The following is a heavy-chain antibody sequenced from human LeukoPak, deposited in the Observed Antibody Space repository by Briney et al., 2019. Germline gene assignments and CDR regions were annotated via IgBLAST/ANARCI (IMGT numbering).Heavy chain of an antibody. V-gene: IGHV4-34*01. CDR1: GGSFSGYY. Sequence: PSETLSLTCAVYGGSFSGYYWSWIRQPPGKGLEGMGEINHSGRTNYNPSLKRRVNISVDKSKNQFSLKLSSVTAADTAVYYCARGVYDSSGYYDYWGQGTLVTVSS. J-gene: IGHJ4*02. CDR2: INHSGRT. D-gene: IGHD3-22*01. CDR3: ARGVYDSSGYYDY.